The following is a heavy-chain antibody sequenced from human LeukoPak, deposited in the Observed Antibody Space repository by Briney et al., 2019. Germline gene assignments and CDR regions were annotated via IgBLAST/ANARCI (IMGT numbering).Heavy chain of an antibody. J-gene: IGHJ5*02. CDR1: GGSISSSSYY. CDR2: IYYSGST. CDR3: ARDGLHHYQLPASLRGSYWFDP. V-gene: IGHV4-39*07. Sequence: PSETLSLTCTVSGGSISSSSYYWGWIRQPPGKGLEWIGSIYYSGSTYYNPSLKSRVTISVDTSKNQFSLKLSSVTAADTAVYYCARDGLHHYQLPASLRGSYWFDPWGQGTLVTVSS. D-gene: IGHD2-2*01.